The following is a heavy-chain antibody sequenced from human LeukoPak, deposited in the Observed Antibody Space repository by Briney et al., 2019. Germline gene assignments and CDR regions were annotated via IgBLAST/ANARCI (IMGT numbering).Heavy chain of an antibody. CDR1: GFTFSSYA. J-gene: IGHJ1*01. D-gene: IGHD3-22*01. V-gene: IGHV3-33*06. CDR3: AKEGLPYYETSGPKRGFFQH. CDR2: IYYDGGNK. Sequence: GGSLRLSCAASGFTFSSYAMHWVRQAPGKGLEWVAVIYYDGGNKYYADSVKGRFTISRDNPKNTLYLQMDSLRAEDTAVYYCAKEGLPYYETSGPKRGFFQHWGQGTLVTVSS.